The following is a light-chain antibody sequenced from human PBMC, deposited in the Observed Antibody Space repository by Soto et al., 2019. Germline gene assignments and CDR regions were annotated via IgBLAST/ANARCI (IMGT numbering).Light chain of an antibody. V-gene: IGKV1-5*01. CDR2: DAS. CDR3: QQYDSSAPT. Sequence: DIQMTQSPSTLSASVGDGVTITCRASQNISAWLAWYQQRPGKAPKFLIYDASSLETGVPSRFSGSGSGTEFTLTIRSLQPDDFATYYGQQYDSSAPTFGQGTKLEIK. J-gene: IGKJ2*01. CDR1: QNISAW.